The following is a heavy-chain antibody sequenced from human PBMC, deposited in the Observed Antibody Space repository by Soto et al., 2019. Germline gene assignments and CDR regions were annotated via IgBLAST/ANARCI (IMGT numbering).Heavy chain of an antibody. J-gene: IGHJ4*02. CDR3: ARDTDTAMVTWDY. V-gene: IGHV1-18*01. CDR1: GYTFTSYG. Sequence: GAAVKVSCKASGYTFTSYGISWVRQATGQGLEWMGWISAYNGNTNYAQKLQGRVTMTTDTSMSTAYMEVRSLRSDDTAVYYCARDTDTAMVTWDYWGQGTLVTVS. D-gene: IGHD5-18*01. CDR2: ISAYNGNT.